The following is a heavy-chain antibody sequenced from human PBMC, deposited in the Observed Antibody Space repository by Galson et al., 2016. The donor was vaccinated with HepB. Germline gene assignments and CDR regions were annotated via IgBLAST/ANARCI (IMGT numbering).Heavy chain of an antibody. CDR2: LIPFYGTP. CDR1: GGYFNSYA. CDR3: ASSSTWGWDQYFYALDV. D-gene: IGHD2/OR15-2a*01. J-gene: IGHJ6*02. Sequence: SVKVSCKASGGYFNSYASSWVRQAPGQGLEWMGGLIPFYGTPNYAQKFQGRVTITADDSTSTVYMELSTLRSEDTAVYYCASSSTWGWDQYFYALDVWGQGTTVTVSS. V-gene: IGHV1-69*13.